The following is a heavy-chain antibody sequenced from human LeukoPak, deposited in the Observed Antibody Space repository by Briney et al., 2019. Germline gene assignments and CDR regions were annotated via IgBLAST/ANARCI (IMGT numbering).Heavy chain of an antibody. D-gene: IGHD3-10*01. CDR2: IYPGDSDT. V-gene: IGHV5-51*01. CDR3: ARHRRRRFGELFEPPFDY. J-gene: IGHJ4*02. Sequence: GESLKISCKGSGYSFTSYWIGWVRQMPGKGLEWMGIIYPGDSDTRYSPSFQGQVTISADKSISTAYLQWSSLKASDTAMYYCARHRRRRFGELFEPPFDYWGQGTLVTVSS. CDR1: GYSFTSYW.